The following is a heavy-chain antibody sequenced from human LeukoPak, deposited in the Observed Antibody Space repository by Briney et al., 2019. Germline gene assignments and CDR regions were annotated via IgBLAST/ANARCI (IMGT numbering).Heavy chain of an antibody. D-gene: IGHD2-15*01. Sequence: GGSLRLSCAASGFTFSSYAMSWVRQAPGKGLEWVSAISGSGGSNYYADSVKGRFTISRDNSKNTLYLQMNSLRAEDTAVYYCAKGLGYCSGGSCPGLYYFDYWGQGTLVTVSS. CDR2: ISGSGGSN. CDR3: AKGLGYCSGGSCPGLYYFDY. J-gene: IGHJ4*02. V-gene: IGHV3-23*01. CDR1: GFTFSSYA.